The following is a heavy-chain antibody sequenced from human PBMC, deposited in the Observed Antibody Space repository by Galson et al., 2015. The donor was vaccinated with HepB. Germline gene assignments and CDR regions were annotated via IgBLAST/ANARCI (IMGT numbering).Heavy chain of an antibody. V-gene: IGHV1-69*02. J-gene: IGHJ3*02. CDR1: GGTFSSYT. CDR2: IIPILGIA. D-gene: IGHD5-18*01. CDR3: ARSDTAMVYFPGAFDI. Sequence: SVKVSCKASGGTFSSYTINWVRQAPGQGLEWMGRIIPILGIANYAQKFQGRVTITADKSTSTAYMELSSLRSEDTAMYYCARSDTAMVYFPGAFDIWAQGTMVTVSS.